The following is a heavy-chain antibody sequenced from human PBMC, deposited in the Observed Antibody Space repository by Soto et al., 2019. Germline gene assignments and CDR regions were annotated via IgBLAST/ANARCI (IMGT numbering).Heavy chain of an antibody. V-gene: IGHV4-59*01. CDR2: IFYSGST. J-gene: IGHJ5*01. CDR1: GGSISSYY. CDR3: ASMIGDPVLSFDS. D-gene: IGHD3-10*02. Sequence: QVQLQESGPGLVKPSETLSLTCTVSGGSISSYYWSWIRQPPGKGLEWIGFIFYSGSTSYNPSLKSRVTISIATSEYQCSLKLISVTAADTAVYYCASMIGDPVLSFDSWGQGTLVAVSS.